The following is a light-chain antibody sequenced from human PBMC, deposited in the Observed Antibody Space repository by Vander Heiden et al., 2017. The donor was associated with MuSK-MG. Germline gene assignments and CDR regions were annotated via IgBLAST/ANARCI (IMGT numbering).Light chain of an antibody. CDR3: QQTDMTPYT. CDR1: QSIDGY. CDR2: GVS. V-gene: IGKV1-39*01. J-gene: IGKJ2*01. Sequence: DIQLTQSPSSLSASVGDRVTITCRASQSIDGYLSWYQQRPGKAPELLIYGVSNLHTGVPSRFSGSGSGTDFTLTVSTLQPEDFATYLCQQTDMTPYTFDLGTIVEIK.